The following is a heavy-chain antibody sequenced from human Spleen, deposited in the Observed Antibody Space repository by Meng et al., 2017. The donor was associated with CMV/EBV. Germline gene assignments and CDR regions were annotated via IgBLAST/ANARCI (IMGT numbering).Heavy chain of an antibody. CDR1: GFTFSSYA. CDR2: ISGSGGST. D-gene: IGHD2-2*01. Sequence: GGSLRLSCAASGFTFSSYAMTWVRQAPGKGLEWVSVISGSGGSTYYADSVKGRFTISRDNSKDTLYLQMNSLRAEDTAVYYCAKQGRSYQLLDNRKRGAFDIWGQGTMVTVSS. J-gene: IGHJ3*02. V-gene: IGHV3-23*01. CDR3: AKQGRSYQLLDNRKRGAFDI.